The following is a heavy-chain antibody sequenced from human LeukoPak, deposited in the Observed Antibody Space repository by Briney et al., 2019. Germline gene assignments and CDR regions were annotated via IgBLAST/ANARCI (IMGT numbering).Heavy chain of an antibody. D-gene: IGHD3-10*01. Sequence: GGSLRLSCAASGFTFSSYAMSWVRQAPGKGLEWVSAISGSGGSTYYADSVKGRFTISRDNSKNTLYLQMNSLRAEDTAVYYCAKDRPRALITMVRGAVGPFDYWGQGTLVTVSS. CDR1: GFTFSSYA. V-gene: IGHV3-23*01. CDR2: ISGSGGST. J-gene: IGHJ4*02. CDR3: AKDRPRALITMVRGAVGPFDY.